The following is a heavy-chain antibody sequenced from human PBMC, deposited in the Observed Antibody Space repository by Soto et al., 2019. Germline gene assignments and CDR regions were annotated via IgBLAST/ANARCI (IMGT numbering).Heavy chain of an antibody. V-gene: IGHV1-69*06. Sequence: QVHLVQSGPEVKRPGSSVKVSCKASGDTFGRNAIHWVRQAPGQGLEWMGGIIPMFPTTNYAQKFKGRLTIYAAKSTGTAYMEMTSLGSEDTAVYYCTKDGDSADYGYWGQGTLVTVSS. CDR3: TKDGDSADYGY. CDR1: GDTFGRNA. J-gene: IGHJ4*02. D-gene: IGHD2-21*01. CDR2: IIPMFPTT.